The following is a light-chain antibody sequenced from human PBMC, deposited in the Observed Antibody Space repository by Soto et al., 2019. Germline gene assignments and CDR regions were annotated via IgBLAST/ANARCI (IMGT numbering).Light chain of an antibody. CDR1: SSDVGGYNY. J-gene: IGLJ1*01. CDR3: SSYTSSSIDYV. CDR2: EVS. V-gene: IGLV2-14*01. Sequence: QSALTQPASVSGSPGQSITISCTGTSSDVGGYNYVSWYQQHPGKAPKLMIYEVSNRPSGVSNRFSGSKSGNTALLTISGLQAEDEADYYCSSYTSSSIDYVFGTGTKLTVL.